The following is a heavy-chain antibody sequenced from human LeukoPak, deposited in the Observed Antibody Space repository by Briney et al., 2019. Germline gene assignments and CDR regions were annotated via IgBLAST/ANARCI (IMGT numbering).Heavy chain of an antibody. J-gene: IGHJ5*02. CDR1: GGSFSGYY. CDR3: AKDPGYYGSGSYFDP. Sequence: PSETLSLTCAVYGGSFSGYYWSWIRQPPGKGLEWIGEINHSGSTNNNPSLKSRVTISVDTSKNQFSLKLSSVTAADTAVYYCAKDPGYYGSGSYFDPWGQGTLVTVSS. V-gene: IGHV4-34*01. D-gene: IGHD3-10*01. CDR2: INHSGST.